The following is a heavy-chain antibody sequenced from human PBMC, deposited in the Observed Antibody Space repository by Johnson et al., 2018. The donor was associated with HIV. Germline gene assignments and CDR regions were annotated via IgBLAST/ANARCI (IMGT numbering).Heavy chain of an antibody. J-gene: IGHJ3*02. D-gene: IGHD4-23*01. Sequence: VQLVESGGGVVRPVGSLRLSCAASGFTFDDYGMSWVRQAPGKGLEWVSGINWNGGSTGYADYVKGRFTISRETAKNTLYLQINRLRAEDTALYSWARDSTVAHDAFDIWGQGTMVTVSS. V-gene: IGHV3-20*04. CDR1: GFTFDDYG. CDR2: INWNGGST. CDR3: ARDSTVAHDAFDI.